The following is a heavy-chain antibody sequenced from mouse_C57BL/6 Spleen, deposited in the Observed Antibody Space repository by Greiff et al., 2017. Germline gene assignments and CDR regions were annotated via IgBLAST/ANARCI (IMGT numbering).Heavy chain of an antibody. CDR2: IRNKANGYTT. Sequence: EVKVVESGGGLVQPGGSLSLSCAASGFTFTDYYMSWVRQPPGQALEWLGFIRNKANGYTTEYSASVKGRFTISRDNSQSILYLQMNALRAEDSATYYCARYIDYGNYVGSYAMDYWGQGTSVTVSS. CDR1: GFTFTDYY. D-gene: IGHD2-1*01. V-gene: IGHV7-3*01. CDR3: ARYIDYGNYVGSYAMDY. J-gene: IGHJ4*01.